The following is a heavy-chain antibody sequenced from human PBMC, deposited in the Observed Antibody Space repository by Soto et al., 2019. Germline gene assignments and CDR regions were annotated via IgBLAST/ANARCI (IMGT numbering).Heavy chain of an antibody. CDR2: IYYSGST. V-gene: IGHV4-31*03. CDR3: ARTVYGDYVYFDY. D-gene: IGHD4-17*01. Sequence: PSETLSLTCTVSGGSISSGGYYWSWIRQHPGKGLEWIGYIYYSGSTYYNPSLKSRVTISVDTSKNQFSLKLSSVTAADTAVYYCARTVYGDYVYFDYWGQGTLVTVSS. J-gene: IGHJ4*02. CDR1: GGSISSGGYY.